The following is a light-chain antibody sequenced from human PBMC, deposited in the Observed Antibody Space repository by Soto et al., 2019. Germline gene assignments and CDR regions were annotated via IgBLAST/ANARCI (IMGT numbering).Light chain of an antibody. CDR2: GAS. Sequence: EIVLTQSPGTLSLSPGERATLSCRASQSVSSSYLAWYQQKPGQAPRLLIYGASSRAIGIPDRFSGSGSGTDFTLTISRLEPEDFAVYYCQQYSNSPYTFGQGTKLEIK. V-gene: IGKV3-20*01. CDR3: QQYSNSPYT. CDR1: QSVSSSY. J-gene: IGKJ2*01.